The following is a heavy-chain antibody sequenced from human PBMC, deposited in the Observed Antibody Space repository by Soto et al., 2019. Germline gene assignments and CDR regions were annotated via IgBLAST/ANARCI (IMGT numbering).Heavy chain of an antibody. CDR3: ARENRYNWNYVGWFDP. CDR2: ISSSGSTI. V-gene: IGHV3-11*01. D-gene: IGHD1-7*01. J-gene: IGHJ5*02. Sequence: QVQLVESGGGLVKPGGSLRLSCAASGFTFSDYYMSWIRQAPGKGLEWVSYISSSGSTIYYADSVKGRFTISRDNAKNSRYLQMNSLRAEDTAVYYGARENRYNWNYVGWFDPWGQGTLVTVSS. CDR1: GFTFSDYY.